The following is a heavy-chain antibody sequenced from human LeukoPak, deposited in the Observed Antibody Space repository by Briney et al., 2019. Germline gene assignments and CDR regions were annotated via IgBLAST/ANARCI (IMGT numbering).Heavy chain of an antibody. D-gene: IGHD6-19*01. J-gene: IGHJ3*02. Sequence: GGSLRLSCTASGFTFGDYAMSWIRQAPGKGLEWVSSISGSSSYINYADSVKGRFTISRDNAQNSLFLQLNSLRAEDTAVYYCARDPYSSGWYKDAFDIWGQGTMVTVSS. CDR1: GFTFGDYA. V-gene: IGHV3-21*01. CDR3: ARDPYSSGWYKDAFDI. CDR2: ISGSSSYI.